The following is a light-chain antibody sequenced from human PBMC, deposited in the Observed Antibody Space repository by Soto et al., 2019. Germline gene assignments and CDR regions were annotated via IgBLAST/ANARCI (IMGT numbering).Light chain of an antibody. V-gene: IGLV2-14*01. CDR1: SSDVGGYNY. Sequence: SVLTQPASVSGSPGQSITISCTGTSSDVGGYNYVSWYQQHPGKAPKLMIYDVSNRPSGVSNRFSGSKSGNTASLTISGLHAEDEADYYCSSYTSSNTLVIFGGGTKLTVL. CDR2: DVS. J-gene: IGLJ2*01. CDR3: SSYTSSNTLVI.